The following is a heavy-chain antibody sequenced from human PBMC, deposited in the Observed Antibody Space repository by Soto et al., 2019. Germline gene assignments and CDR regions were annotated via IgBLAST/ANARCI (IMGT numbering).Heavy chain of an antibody. CDR3: AHLSLWPDYWYFDL. V-gene: IGHV2-5*01. D-gene: IGHD3-10*01. J-gene: IGHJ2*01. Sequence: QITLKESGPTLVKPTQTLTLTCTFSGFSLSTSGVGVGWIRQPPGKALEWLALIYWNDDKRYSPSLKSRLTITKDTSKNQVVLTMTNMDPVDTATYYCAHLSLWPDYWYFDLWGRGTLVTVSS. CDR1: GFSLSTSGVG. CDR2: IYWNDDK.